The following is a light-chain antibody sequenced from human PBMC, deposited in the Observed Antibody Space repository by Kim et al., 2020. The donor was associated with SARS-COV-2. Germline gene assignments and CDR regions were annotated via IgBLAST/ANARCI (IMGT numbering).Light chain of an antibody. J-gene: IGLJ1*01. CDR2: QDK. Sequence: SPGQTSTITCSGDKLGDKYACWYQQKSGQSPVLVIYQDKKRPAGIPGRFSGSNAGNTATLTISGTQAMDEADDFCQAWDSTILDVFGAGTKVTVL. CDR3: QAWDSTILDV. V-gene: IGLV3-1*01. CDR1: KLGDKY.